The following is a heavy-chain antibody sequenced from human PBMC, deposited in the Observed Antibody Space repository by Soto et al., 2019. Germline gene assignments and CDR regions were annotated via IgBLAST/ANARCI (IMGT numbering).Heavy chain of an antibody. CDR3: VRDGHTSWDFDY. Sequence: PGGSLRLSCAASGFTFSGHAMHWVRQAPGKGLEWVAYIWHDGSNRHYPESVKGRFTISRDNSKNTLYLQMNSLRVEDTAVYFCVRDGHTSWDFDYWGQGTLVTVSS. J-gene: IGHJ4*02. D-gene: IGHD7-27*01. V-gene: IGHV3-33*01. CDR1: GFTFSGHA. CDR2: IWHDGSNR.